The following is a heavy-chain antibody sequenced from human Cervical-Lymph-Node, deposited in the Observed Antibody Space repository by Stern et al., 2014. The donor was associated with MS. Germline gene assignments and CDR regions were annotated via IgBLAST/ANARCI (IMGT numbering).Heavy chain of an antibody. Sequence: QMQLVQSGGGVVQPGRSLRLSCTASGFTLSGNGMHWVRQAPGKGLEWVAVIWYDGSNKFYADSVKGRFTISRDSSKDTLFLQMNSLRAEDTAVYYCARDHFYYDSSGWNYYYYGMDVWGQGTTVTVSS. CDR3: ARDHFYYDSSGWNYYYYGMDV. V-gene: IGHV3-33*01. J-gene: IGHJ6*02. D-gene: IGHD3-22*01. CDR1: GFTLSGNG. CDR2: IWYDGSNK.